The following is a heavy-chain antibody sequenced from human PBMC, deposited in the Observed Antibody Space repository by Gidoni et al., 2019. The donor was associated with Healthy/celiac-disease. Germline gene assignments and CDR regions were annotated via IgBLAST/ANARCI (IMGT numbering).Heavy chain of an antibody. Sequence: QMQLQESGPGLVKPSETLSLPCPCSRCSISVSNYYWGWIRQPPGKGLEWIGSVFHTGNTYYNPSLKSRVTLSVDTSKNQFSLNLNSVTAADAAVYYCVSLRIRDYYYGMDVWGQGTTVTVSS. CDR3: VSLRIRDYYYGMDV. CDR2: VFHTGNT. V-gene: IGHV4-39*01. J-gene: IGHJ6*02. CDR1: RCSISVSNYY.